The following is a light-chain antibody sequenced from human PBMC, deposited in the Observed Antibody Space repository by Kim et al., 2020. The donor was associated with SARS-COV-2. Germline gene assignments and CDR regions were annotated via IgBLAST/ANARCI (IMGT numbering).Light chain of an antibody. Sequence: SSELTQDPAVSVALGQTVRITCQGDNLRNYYATWYQHKPGQAPVLAIYVRNSRPSGIPDRFSGSTSGNTASLTITGAEAEDEAEYYCNSRDNNGKVIFGGGTKLTVL. CDR2: VRN. CDR1: NLRNYY. J-gene: IGLJ2*01. V-gene: IGLV3-19*01. CDR3: NSRDNNGKVI.